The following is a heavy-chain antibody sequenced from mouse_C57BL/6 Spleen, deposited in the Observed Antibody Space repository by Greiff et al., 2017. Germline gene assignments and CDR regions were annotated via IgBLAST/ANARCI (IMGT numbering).Heavy chain of an antibody. Sequence: VQLQQSGAELVRPGASVKLSCTASGFNIKDYYMHWVKQRPEQGLEWIGRIDPEDGDTDYATKFQGKATMTADTSSNTAYLQLSSLTSEDTAVYYCTTDYGNLYDAMDYWGQGTSVTVSS. D-gene: IGHD2-1*01. CDR2: IDPEDGDT. CDR3: TTDYGNLYDAMDY. J-gene: IGHJ4*01. V-gene: IGHV14-1*01. CDR1: GFNIKDYY.